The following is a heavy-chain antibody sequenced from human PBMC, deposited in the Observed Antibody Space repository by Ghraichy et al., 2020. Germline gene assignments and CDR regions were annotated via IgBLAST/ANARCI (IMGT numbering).Heavy chain of an antibody. V-gene: IGHV5-51*01. D-gene: IGHD5-18*01. CDR2: IYPGDSDT. J-gene: IGHJ4*02. CDR3: ARWGYSQGYAIGY. CDR1: GYSFTSYW. Sequence: GESLNISCKGSGYSFTSYWIGWVRQMPGKGLEWMGIIYPGDSDTIYSPSFQGQVTISADKSISTAYLQWSSLKASDTAMYYCARWGYSQGYAIGYWGQGTLVTVSS.